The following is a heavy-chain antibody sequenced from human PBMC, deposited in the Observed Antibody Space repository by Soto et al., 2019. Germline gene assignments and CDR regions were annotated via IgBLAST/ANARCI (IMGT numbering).Heavy chain of an antibody. D-gene: IGHD2-8*02. V-gene: IGHV3-23*01. CDR3: GRVGYNRDWWACEY. J-gene: IGHJ4*02. CDR2: ISESGADK. Sequence: EVQLLESGGGLVQPGGSLRLSCAASGFTFSNYFMRWVRQAPGKGLEWVASISESGADKYYADSVKGRFTISRDNSKSTVYLEMSGLCVEDRGIYYCGRVGYNRDWWACEYWGQGTLGTVSS. CDR1: GFTFSNYF.